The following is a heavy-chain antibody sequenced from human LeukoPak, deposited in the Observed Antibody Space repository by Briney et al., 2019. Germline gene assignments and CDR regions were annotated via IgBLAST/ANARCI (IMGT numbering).Heavy chain of an antibody. D-gene: IGHD1-7*01. V-gene: IGHV4-39*01. CDR3: ASRLHNWNFGDY. J-gene: IGHJ4*02. CDR2: IYYSGST. CDR1: GGSIISSSYY. Sequence: PSETLSLTCTVSGGSIISSSYYWGWIRQPPGKGLEWIGNIYYSGSTYHNPSLKSRVTMSVDTSKNQFSLKLSSVTAADTAVYYCASRLHNWNFGDYWGQGTLVTVSS.